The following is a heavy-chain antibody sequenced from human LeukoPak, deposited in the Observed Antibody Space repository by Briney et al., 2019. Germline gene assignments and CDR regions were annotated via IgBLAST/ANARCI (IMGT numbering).Heavy chain of an antibody. CDR1: GGSISRYY. CDR2: IYYSGST. D-gene: IGHD1-14*01. J-gene: IGHJ3*01. Sequence: SETLSLTCTVSGGSISRYYWSWIRQPPGKGLEWIGYIYYSGSTNYNPSLKSRVTMSVDTSKKQFSLKLSSVTAADTAVYYCARSRDRYWDAFDVWGQGTMVTVSS. V-gene: IGHV4-59*12. CDR3: ARSRDRYWDAFDV.